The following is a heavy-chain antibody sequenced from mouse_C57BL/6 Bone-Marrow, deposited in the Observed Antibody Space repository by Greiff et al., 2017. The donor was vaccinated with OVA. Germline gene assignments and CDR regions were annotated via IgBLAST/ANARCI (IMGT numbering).Heavy chain of an antibody. CDR1: GFTFSSYA. J-gene: IGHJ2*01. Sequence: EVQLMESGGGLVKPGGSLKLSCAASGFTFSSYAMSWVRQTPEKRLEWVATISDGGSYTYYPDNVKGRFTISRDNAKNNLYLQMSHLKSEDTAMYYCPERLHVYWGQGTTLTVSS. V-gene: IGHV5-4*01. CDR3: PERLHVY. CDR2: ISDGGSYT.